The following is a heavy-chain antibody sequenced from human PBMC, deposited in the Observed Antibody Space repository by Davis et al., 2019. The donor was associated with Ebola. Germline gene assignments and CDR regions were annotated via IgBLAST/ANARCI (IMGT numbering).Heavy chain of an antibody. CDR3: ARTNYFDY. J-gene: IGHJ4*02. CDR1: GYTFTDYY. Sequence: ASVKVFCKTSGYTFTDYYMHWVRQAPGEGLEWMGWINPKTGGTNHAQKFQDRVTMTRDTSIDTLYMELSRLISDDTAIYYCARTNYFDYWGQGTLVTVSS. CDR2: INPKTGGT. V-gene: IGHV1-2*02.